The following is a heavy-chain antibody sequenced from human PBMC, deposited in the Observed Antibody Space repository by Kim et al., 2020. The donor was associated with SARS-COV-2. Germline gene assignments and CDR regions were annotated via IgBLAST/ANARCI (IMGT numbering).Heavy chain of an antibody. J-gene: IGHJ4*01. CDR1: GGSFSGYY. Sequence: SETLSLTCAVYGGSFSGYYWSWIRQPPGKGLEWIGEINHSGSTNYNPSLKSRVTISVDTSKNQFSLKLSSVTAADTAVYYCARGHGYYYGSGSKIYFDY. V-gene: IGHV4-34*01. D-gene: IGHD3-10*01. CDR2: INHSGST. CDR3: ARGHGYYYGSGSKIYFDY.